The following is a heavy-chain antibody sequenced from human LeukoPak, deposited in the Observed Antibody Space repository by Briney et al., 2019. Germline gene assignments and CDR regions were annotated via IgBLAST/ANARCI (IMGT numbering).Heavy chain of an antibody. CDR3: AREKKDHWNNGTYFREFLEN. CDR2: IYPRGST. Sequence: LRLSCATSGFTLSNYAMSWIRRPPGKGLEWIGYIYPRGSTYYNPSLKSRVILSLDKSANQFSLNLSSVTAADTAVYYCAREKKDHWNNGTYFREFLENWGQGILVTVSS. V-gene: IGHV4-30-2*01. D-gene: IGHD1-1*01. J-gene: IGHJ1*01. CDR1: GFTLSNYA.